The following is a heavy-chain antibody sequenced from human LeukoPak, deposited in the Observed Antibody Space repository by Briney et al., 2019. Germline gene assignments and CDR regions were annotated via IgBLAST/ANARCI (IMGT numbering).Heavy chain of an antibody. CDR1: GYTFTSYG. V-gene: IGHV1-18*01. CDR2: ISAYNGNA. D-gene: IGHD6-13*01. Sequence: GASVKVSCNASGYTFTSYGISWGRQAPGQGLEGRGWISAYNGNANYAQKLQGRVTTTTDTSTSTAYMELTSLRSDDTAVYYCARDLGGRGIAAAGTESDNWFDHWGQGTLVTVSS. CDR3: ARDLGGRGIAAAGTESDNWFDH. J-gene: IGHJ5*02.